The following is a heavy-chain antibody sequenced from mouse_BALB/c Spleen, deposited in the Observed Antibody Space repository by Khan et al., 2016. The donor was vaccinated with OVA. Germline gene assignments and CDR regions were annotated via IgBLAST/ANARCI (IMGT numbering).Heavy chain of an antibody. CDR2: INPHIGET. CDR1: GYSFTGYF. V-gene: IGHV1-20*02. D-gene: IGHD1-1*01. J-gene: IGHJ2*01. CDR3: ARIYGSDFDY. Sequence: VQLKESGPELVKPGASVKISCKASGYSFTGYFMNWVMQSLGKSLEWIGRINPHIGETFYNQKFKGKATLTVDESSSTAHMELRSLASEDSAVYYSARIYGSDFDYWGQGTTLTVSS.